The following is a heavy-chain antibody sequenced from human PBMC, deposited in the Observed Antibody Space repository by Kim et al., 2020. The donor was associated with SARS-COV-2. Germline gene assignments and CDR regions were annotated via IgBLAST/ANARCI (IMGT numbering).Heavy chain of an antibody. Sequence: GGSLRLSCAASGFTFSSYSMNRVRQAPGKGLEWVSSISSSSSYIYYADSVKGRFTISRDNAKNSLYLQMNSLRAEDTAVYYCARWDRYCSSTSCYVDDYWGQGTLVTVSS. V-gene: IGHV3-21*01. CDR1: GFTFSSYS. D-gene: IGHD2-2*01. CDR2: ISSSSSYI. J-gene: IGHJ4*02. CDR3: ARWDRYCSSTSCYVDDY.